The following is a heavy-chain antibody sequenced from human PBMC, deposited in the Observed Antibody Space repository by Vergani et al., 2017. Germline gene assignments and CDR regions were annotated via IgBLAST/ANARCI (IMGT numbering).Heavy chain of an antibody. Sequence: QVQLVQSGSELKKPGASVKVSCKASGYTFTSSAMNWVRQAPGQGLEWMGWINTNTGNPTDAQGFTGRFVFSLDTSVSTAYLQISSLKAEDTAVYYCARHERTLRGDSSGYTDYWGQGTLVTVSS. V-gene: IGHV7-4-1*02. D-gene: IGHD3-22*01. CDR2: INTNTGNP. CDR3: ARHERTLRGDSSGYTDY. CDR1: GYTFTSSA. J-gene: IGHJ4*02.